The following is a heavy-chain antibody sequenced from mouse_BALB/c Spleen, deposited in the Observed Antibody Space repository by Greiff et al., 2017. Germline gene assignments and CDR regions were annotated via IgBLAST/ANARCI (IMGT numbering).Heavy chain of an antibody. D-gene: IGHD4-1*01. CDR3: AREGTGTRYFDV. CDR2: IYYSGTI. J-gene: IGHJ1*01. CDR1: GISITTGNYR. V-gene: IGHV3-5*02. Sequence: EVQLQQSGPGLVKPSQTVSLTCTVTGISITTGNYRWSWIRQFPGNKLEWIGYIYYSGTITYNPSLTSRTTITRDTSKNQFFLEMNSLTAEDTATYYCAREGTGTRYFDVWGAGTTVTVSS.